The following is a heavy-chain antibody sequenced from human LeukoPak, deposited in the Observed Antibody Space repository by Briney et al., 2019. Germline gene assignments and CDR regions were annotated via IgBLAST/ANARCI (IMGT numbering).Heavy chain of an antibody. J-gene: IGHJ4*02. D-gene: IGHD3-16*01. CDR2: INSDGRST. CDR1: GFTFSSYW. CDR3: ARVRWGSLYYFDY. V-gene: IGHV3-74*01. Sequence: GGSLRLSCAASGFTFSSYWMHWVRQAPGKGLVGVSRINSDGRSTNYADSVKGRFTISRDNAKNTLYLQMNSLRAEDTAVYYCARVRWGSLYYFDYWGQGTLVTVS.